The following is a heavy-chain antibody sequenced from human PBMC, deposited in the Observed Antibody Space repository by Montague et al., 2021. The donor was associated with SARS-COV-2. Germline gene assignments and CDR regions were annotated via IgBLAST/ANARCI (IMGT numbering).Heavy chain of an antibody. Sequence: SETLSLTCTVSGGSISSSSYCWGWIRRPPGKGLEWIGSIYYSGSTYYNPSLKSRVTISVDTSKNQFSLKLSSVTAADTAVYYCARREDYYGSGSYPNWGQGTLVTVSS. D-gene: IGHD3-10*01. CDR3: ARREDYYGSGSYPN. J-gene: IGHJ4*02. CDR2: IYYSGST. CDR1: GGSISSSSYC. V-gene: IGHV4-39*01.